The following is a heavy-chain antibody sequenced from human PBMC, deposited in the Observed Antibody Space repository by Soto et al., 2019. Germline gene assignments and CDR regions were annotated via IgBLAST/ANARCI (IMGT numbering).Heavy chain of an antibody. CDR1: GFTFSNAW. CDR2: IKSKTDGGTT. J-gene: IGHJ6*03. Sequence: GGSLRLSCAASGFTFSNAWMSWVRQAPGKGLEWVGRIKSKTDGGTTDYAAPVEGRFTISRDDSKNTLYLQMNSLKTEDTAVYYCTTGQYQLPGNYYYYYMDVWGKGTTVTVSS. D-gene: IGHD2-2*01. V-gene: IGHV3-15*01. CDR3: TTGQYQLPGNYYYYYMDV.